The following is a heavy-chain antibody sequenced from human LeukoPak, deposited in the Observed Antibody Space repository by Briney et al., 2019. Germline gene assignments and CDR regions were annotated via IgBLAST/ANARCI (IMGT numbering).Heavy chain of an antibody. J-gene: IGHJ4*02. CDR3: AKKGYYASWSYFDY. CDR2: IRYNGSHK. CDR1: GFIFSSYA. V-gene: IGHV3-30*02. D-gene: IGHD3-10*01. Sequence: PGGSLRLSCAASGFIFSSYAMHWVRQAPGKGLEWVAFIRYNGSHKYYADSVKGRFTIYRDNSKNTLYLQMNSLRPEDTAMYYCAKKGYYASWSYFDYWGQGTLVTVSS.